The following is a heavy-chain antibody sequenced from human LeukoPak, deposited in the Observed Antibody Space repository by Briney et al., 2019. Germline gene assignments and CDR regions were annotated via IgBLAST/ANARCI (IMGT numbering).Heavy chain of an antibody. V-gene: IGHV1-18*01. CDR1: GYTFTSYG. D-gene: IGHD3-22*01. Sequence: GASVKVSCKASGYTFTSYGISWVRQAPGQGLEWMGWISAYNGNTNYAQKLQGRVTMTTDTSTSTAYMEPRSLRSDDTAVYYCARVTYYYDSSGYYPRYFDLWGRGTLVTVSS. J-gene: IGHJ2*01. CDR3: ARVTYYYDSSGYYPRYFDL. CDR2: ISAYNGNT.